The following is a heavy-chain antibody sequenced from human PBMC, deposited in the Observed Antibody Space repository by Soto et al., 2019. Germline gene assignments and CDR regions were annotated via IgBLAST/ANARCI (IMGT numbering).Heavy chain of an antibody. CDR2: ISYDGSNK. CDR3: ASLDSSSWYGTVYGMDV. V-gene: IGHV3-30-3*01. CDR1: GFTFSSYA. J-gene: IGHJ6*02. Sequence: LRLSCAASGFTFSSYAMHWVRQAPGKGLEWVAVISYDGSNKYYADSVKGRFTISRDNSKNTLYLQVNSLRAEDTAVYYCASLDSSSWYGTVYGMDVWGQGTTVTVSS. D-gene: IGHD6-13*01.